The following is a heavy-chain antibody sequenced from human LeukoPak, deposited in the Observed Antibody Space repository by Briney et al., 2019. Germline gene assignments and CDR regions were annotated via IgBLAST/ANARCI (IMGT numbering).Heavy chain of an antibody. CDR1: GFTFSSYG. CDR3: AKGITMVRGPEPNFDY. Sequence: GGSLRLSCAASGFTFSSYGMHWVRQAPGKGLEWVAVISYDGSNKYYADSVKGRFTISRDYSKNTLYLQMNSLRAEDTAVYYCAKGITMVRGPEPNFDYWGQGTLVTVSS. V-gene: IGHV3-30*18. D-gene: IGHD3-10*01. J-gene: IGHJ4*02. CDR2: ISYDGSNK.